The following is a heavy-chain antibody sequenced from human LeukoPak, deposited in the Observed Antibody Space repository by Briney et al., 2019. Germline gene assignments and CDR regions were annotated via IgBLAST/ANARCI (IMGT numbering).Heavy chain of an antibody. CDR2: ISSSSSYI. CDR1: GFTLSTYA. V-gene: IGHV3-21*04. CDR3: AKDHRWLLPKEFGY. J-gene: IGHJ4*02. D-gene: IGHD3-22*01. Sequence: GGSLRLSCAASGFTLSTYAMNWVRQAPGKGLEWVSSISSSSSYIYYADSVKGRFTISRDNSKNTLYLQMNSLRAEDTAVYYCAKDHRWLLPKEFGYWGQGTLVTVSS.